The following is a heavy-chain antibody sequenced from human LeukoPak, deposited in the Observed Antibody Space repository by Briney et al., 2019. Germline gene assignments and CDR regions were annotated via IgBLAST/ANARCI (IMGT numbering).Heavy chain of an antibody. CDR1: GFGFRSYW. J-gene: IGHJ6*04. CDR2: IKQDGGEK. Sequence: GSLRLSCAASGFGFRSYWMSWVRQAPGKGLEWVANIKQDGGEKYYVDSVKGRFTISGDNAKTSLYLQLNSLRAEDTAVYYCARDSIYYAMDVWGTGTTVTVSS. CDR3: ARDSIYYAMDV. V-gene: IGHV3-7*04.